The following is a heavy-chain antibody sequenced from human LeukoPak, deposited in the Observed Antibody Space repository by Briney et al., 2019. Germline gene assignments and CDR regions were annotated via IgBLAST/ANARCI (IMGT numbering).Heavy chain of an antibody. Sequence: GGSLRLSCAASGFTFSSYSMNWVRQAPGKGLERVSYISSSSSTIYYADSVKGRFTISRDNAKNSLYLQMNSLRVEDTAVYYCARQRTAVAVDYWGQGSLVTVSS. J-gene: IGHJ4*02. CDR2: ISSSSSTI. D-gene: IGHD6-19*01. CDR1: GFTFSSYS. V-gene: IGHV3-48*01. CDR3: ARQRTAVAVDY.